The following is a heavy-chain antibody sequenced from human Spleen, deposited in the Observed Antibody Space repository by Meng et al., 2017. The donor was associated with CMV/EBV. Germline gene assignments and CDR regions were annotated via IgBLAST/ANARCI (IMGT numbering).Heavy chain of an antibody. D-gene: IGHD2-21*01. Sequence: CTVSGVSISSYYWTWIRQPPGKGLEWIGYIYYRGNTNYNPSLKSRVTMSVDTSRNQFSLTLSSVTAADTAVYYCSRDYCGGDCYSLGHWGQGSLVTVSS. CDR1: GVSISSYY. V-gene: IGHV4-59*01. J-gene: IGHJ1*01. CDR2: IYYRGNT. CDR3: SRDYCGGDCYSLGH.